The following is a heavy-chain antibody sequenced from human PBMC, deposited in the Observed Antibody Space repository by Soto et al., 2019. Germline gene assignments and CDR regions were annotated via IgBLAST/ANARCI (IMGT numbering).Heavy chain of an antibody. V-gene: IGHV1-18*01. Sequence: GASVKVSCKASGYTFTSYGISWVRQAPGQGLEWMGWISAYNGNTNYAQKLQGRVTMTTDTSTSTAYMELRSLRSDDTAVYYCARDGASAGYCSGGSCATGYWGQGTLVTVSS. D-gene: IGHD2-15*01. CDR3: ARDGASAGYCSGGSCATGY. CDR2: ISAYNGNT. CDR1: GYTFTSYG. J-gene: IGHJ4*02.